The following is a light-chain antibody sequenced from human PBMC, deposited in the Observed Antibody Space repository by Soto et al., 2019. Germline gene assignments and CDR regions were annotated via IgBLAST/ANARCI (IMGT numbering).Light chain of an antibody. J-gene: IGLJ1*01. CDR2: EVT. Sequence: QSALNQPASVSGSPGQSVTISCTATSSDVENYKLVSWYQQHPGEAPKLIIYEVTKRPSGVSNRFSGSKSANTASLTISGLQPEDEADYYCCSSVGSYVFGTGTKVTVL. V-gene: IGLV2-23*02. CDR1: SSDVENYKL. CDR3: CSSVGSYV.